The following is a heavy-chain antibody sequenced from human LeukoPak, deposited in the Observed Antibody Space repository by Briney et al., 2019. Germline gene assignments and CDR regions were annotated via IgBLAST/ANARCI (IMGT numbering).Heavy chain of an antibody. CDR1: GFPFSNYA. J-gene: IGHJ4*02. CDR3: VKSRRVGANQRGLFDY. V-gene: IGHV3-23*01. CDR2: VSGSGRNT. D-gene: IGHD1-26*01. Sequence: GRSLRLSCAGSGFPFSNYAMTWVRQAPGKGLEWVSSVSGSGRNTFYPDSVEGRFTISRDNSKNTVYLQMNSLRADDTAVYYCVKSRRVGANQRGLFDYWGQGTLVTVSP.